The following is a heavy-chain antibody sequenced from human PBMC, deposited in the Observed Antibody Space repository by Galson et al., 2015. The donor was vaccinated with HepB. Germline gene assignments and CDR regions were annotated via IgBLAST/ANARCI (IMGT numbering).Heavy chain of an antibody. CDR3: ARRVSGYSYGASDY. CDR2: MNPNSGNT. J-gene: IGHJ4*02. Sequence: SVTVSCKASGSTFTSYDINWVRQATGQGLEWMGWMNPNSGNTGYAQEFQGRVTMTRNTSISTAYMELSSLRSEDTAVYYCARRVSGYSYGASDYWGQGTLVTVSS. V-gene: IGHV1-8*01. D-gene: IGHD5-18*01. CDR1: GSTFTSYD.